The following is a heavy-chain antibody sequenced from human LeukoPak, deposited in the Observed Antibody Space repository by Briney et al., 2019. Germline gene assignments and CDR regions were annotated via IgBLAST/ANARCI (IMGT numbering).Heavy chain of an antibody. J-gene: IGHJ3*01. CDR3: ARGAYGDL. Sequence: KAGGSLRLSCAASGFSFTGYAMNWVRQAPGKGLEWVSSISSISTYIYYADSVKGRFTISRDNAKNSLFLQMNSLRAEDTAVYYCARGAYGDLWGQGTMVTVSS. CDR2: ISSISTYI. V-gene: IGHV3-21*01. D-gene: IGHD4-17*01. CDR1: GFSFTGYA.